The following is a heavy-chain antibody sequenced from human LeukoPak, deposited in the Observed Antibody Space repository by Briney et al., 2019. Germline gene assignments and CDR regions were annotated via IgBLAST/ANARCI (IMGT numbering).Heavy chain of an antibody. V-gene: IGHV4-30-4*08. D-gene: IGHD3-22*01. CDR2: IYYSGST. CDR3: ASEYYYDSSGYGGAFDI. J-gene: IGHJ3*02. CDR1: GGSFSGYY. Sequence: PSETLSLTCAVYGGSFSGYYWSWIRQPPGKGLEWIGYIYYSGSTYYNPSLKSRVTISVDTSKNQFSLKLSSVTAADTAVYYCASEYYYDSSGYGGAFDIWGQGTMVTVSS.